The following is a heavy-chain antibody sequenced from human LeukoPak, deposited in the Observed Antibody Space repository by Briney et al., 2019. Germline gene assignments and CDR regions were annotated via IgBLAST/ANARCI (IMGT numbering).Heavy chain of an antibody. CDR2: ISGSGGTT. V-gene: IGHV3-23*01. J-gene: IGHJ6*02. CDR1: GFTFSSYA. D-gene: IGHD3-10*01. CDR3: ARGTPPSELWFGELYAPYYGMDV. Sequence: HPGGSLRLSCAASGFTFSSYAMSWVRQAPGKGLEWVSAISGSGGTTYYADSVKGRFTISRDNSKNTLYLQMNSLRAEDTAVYYCARGTPPSELWFGELYAPYYGMDVWGQGTTVTVSS.